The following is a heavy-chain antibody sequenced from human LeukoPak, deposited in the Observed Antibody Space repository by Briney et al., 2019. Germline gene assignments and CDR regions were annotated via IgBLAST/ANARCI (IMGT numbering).Heavy chain of an antibody. CDR2: LFHSWGI. J-gene: IGHJ3*01. Sequence: SETLSLTCTVSGYSISGGYYWGWIRRSPEKGLKWIATLFHSWGIYYNPSLKSRVTLSVDTSKNQFSLKLNSVSAADTAVYYCARMGVSYYYDSTTYYPIAFDVWGQGTMVTVSS. V-gene: IGHV4-38-2*02. CDR1: GYSISGGYY. CDR3: ARMGVSYYYDSTTYYPIAFDV. D-gene: IGHD3-22*01.